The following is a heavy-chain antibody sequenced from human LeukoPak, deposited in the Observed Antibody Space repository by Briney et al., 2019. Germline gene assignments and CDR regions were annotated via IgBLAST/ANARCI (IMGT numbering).Heavy chain of an antibody. V-gene: IGHV3-30-3*01. Sequence: GKSLRLSCATSGFSFSNYAMHWVRQAPGKGLEWVAGISYNGSNKFYADSVKGRFTISRDKSKNTLYLQMNSLRTEDTAVYFCARDESGYWGQGTLVTVSS. CDR1: GFSFSNYA. CDR3: ARDESGY. J-gene: IGHJ4*02. CDR2: ISYNGSNK.